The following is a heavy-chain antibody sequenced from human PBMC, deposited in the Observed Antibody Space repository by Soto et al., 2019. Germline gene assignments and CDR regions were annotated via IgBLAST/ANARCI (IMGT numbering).Heavy chain of an antibody. D-gene: IGHD4-17*01. CDR3: ARASGGRVRVGAPDYGDYAVDY. CDR1: GGSISSGGYY. CDR2: IYYSGST. Sequence: QVQLQESGPGLVKPSQTLSLTCTVSGGSISSGGYYWSWIRQHPGKGLEWIGYIYYSGSTYYNPSLKSRVTISVDTSKNQFSLKLSSVTAADTAVYYCARASGGRVRVGAPDYGDYAVDYWGQGTLVTVSS. J-gene: IGHJ4*02. V-gene: IGHV4-31*03.